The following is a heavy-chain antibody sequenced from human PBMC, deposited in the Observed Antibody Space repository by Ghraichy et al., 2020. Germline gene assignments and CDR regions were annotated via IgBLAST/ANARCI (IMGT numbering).Heavy chain of an antibody. Sequence: GGSLRLSCAASGFTFSSYWMSWVRQAPGKGLEWVANIKQDGSEKYYVDSVKGRFTISRDNAKNSLYLQMNSLRAEDTAVYYCASSSSGPYYYYYGMDVWGQGTTVTVSS. D-gene: IGHD6-19*01. CDR3: ASSSSGPYYYYYGMDV. J-gene: IGHJ6*02. CDR2: IKQDGSEK. V-gene: IGHV3-7*03. CDR1: GFTFSSYW.